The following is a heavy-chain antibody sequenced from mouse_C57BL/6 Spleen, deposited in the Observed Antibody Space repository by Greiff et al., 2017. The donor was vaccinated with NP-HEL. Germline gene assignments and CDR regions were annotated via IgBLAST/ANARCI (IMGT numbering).Heavy chain of an antibody. CDR2: IHPNSGST. CDR1: GYTFTSYW. Sequence: QVQLQQSGAELVKPGASVKLSCKASGYTFTSYWMHWVKQRPGQGLEWIGMIHPNSGSTNYNEKFKSKATLTVDKSSSTAYMQLSSLTSEDSAVYYGARPITTVVATDYWGQGTTLTVSS. D-gene: IGHD1-1*01. V-gene: IGHV1-64*01. J-gene: IGHJ2*01. CDR3: ARPITTVVATDY.